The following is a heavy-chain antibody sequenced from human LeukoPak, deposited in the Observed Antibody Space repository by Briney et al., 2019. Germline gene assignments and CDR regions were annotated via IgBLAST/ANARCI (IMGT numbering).Heavy chain of an antibody. CDR3: ARHKGVSSSWSIDY. D-gene: IGHD6-13*01. V-gene: IGHV5-51*01. J-gene: IGHJ4*02. Sequence: GASLKISCKGSGNNFATYWIAWVRQLPGKGLEWIGVIYPVDSDTRYSPTFQGQVTISVDKSTSTAYLQWSSLKASDTAMYYCARHKGVSSSWSIDYWGQGTLVTVSS. CDR2: IYPVDSDT. CDR1: GNNFATYW.